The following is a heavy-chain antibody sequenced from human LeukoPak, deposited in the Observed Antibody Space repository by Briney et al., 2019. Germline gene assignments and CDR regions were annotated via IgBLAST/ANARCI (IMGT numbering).Heavy chain of an antibody. D-gene: IGHD3-16*01. CDR3: ARGGYYFDD. CDR2: ISSNGGST. Sequence: GGSLRLSCAASGFTFSSYAMHWVRQDSGKGLEYVSAISSNGGSTYYANSVKGRFTISRDTSKNTLYLQMGSLRAEDMAVYYCARGGYYFDDWGQGTLVTVSA. V-gene: IGHV3-64*01. J-gene: IGHJ4*02. CDR1: GFTFSSYA.